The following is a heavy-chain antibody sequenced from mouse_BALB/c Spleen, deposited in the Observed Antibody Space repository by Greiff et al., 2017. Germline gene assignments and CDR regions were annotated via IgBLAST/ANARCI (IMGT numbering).Heavy chain of an antibody. J-gene: IGHJ2*01. CDR3: AREVRRSFDY. CDR2: ISTYYGNT. V-gene: IGHV1-67*01. Sequence: VQLQQSGPELVRPGVSVKISCKGSGYTFTDYAMHWVKQSHAKSLEWIGVISTYYGNTNYNQKVKGKATMTVDKSSSTAYMELARLTSEDSAIYYCAREVRRSFDYWGQGTTLTVSS. D-gene: IGHD2-14*01. CDR1: GYTFTDYA.